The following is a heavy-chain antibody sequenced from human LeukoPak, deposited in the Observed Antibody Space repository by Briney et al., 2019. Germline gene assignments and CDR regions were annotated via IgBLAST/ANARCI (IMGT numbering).Heavy chain of an antibody. CDR2: IYPGESIYASENT. CDR3: ARDPTTVTTIFDS. V-gene: IGHV4-4*07. CDR1: GVSISAYY. J-gene: IGHJ4*02. Sequence: SQTLSLTCSVSGVSISAYYWSWIRQPAGKGLEWIGRIYPGESIYASENTNYNPSLKSRVSMSGDTSKNQVSLKLRSVTAADTAVYYCARDPTTVTTIFDSWGQGTLVTVSS. D-gene: IGHD4-17*01.